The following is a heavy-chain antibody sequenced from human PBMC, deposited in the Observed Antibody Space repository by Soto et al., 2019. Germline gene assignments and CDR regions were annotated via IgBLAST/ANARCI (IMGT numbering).Heavy chain of an antibody. CDR1: GYTFTGYY. CDR3: ASAKTSDPGGGTTTSFDY. V-gene: IGHV1-2*04. CDR2: INPNSGGT. D-gene: IGHD1-26*01. J-gene: IGHJ4*02. Sequence: ASVKVSCKASGYTFTGYYMHWVRQAPGQGLEWMGWINPNSGGTNYAQKFQGWVTMTRDTSSSTAYMELSRLRSDDTAVYYFASAKTSDPGGGTTTSFDYWGQGTLVTVSS.